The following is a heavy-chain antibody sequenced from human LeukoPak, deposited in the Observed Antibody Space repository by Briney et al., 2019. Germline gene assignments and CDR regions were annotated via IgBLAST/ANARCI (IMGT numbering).Heavy chain of an antibody. CDR2: IRSKAYGGTT. J-gene: IGHJ6*02. CDR1: GFTFGVYA. V-gene: IGHV3-49*03. Sequence: GGSLRLSCTASGFTFGVYAMSWFRQAPGKGLEWVGFIRSKAYGGTTEYAASVKGRFTISRDDSKSIAYLQMNSLKTEDTAVYYCTVYGGYDQSNYYYGMDVWGQGTTVTVSS. CDR3: TVYGGYDQSNYYYGMDV. D-gene: IGHD5-12*01.